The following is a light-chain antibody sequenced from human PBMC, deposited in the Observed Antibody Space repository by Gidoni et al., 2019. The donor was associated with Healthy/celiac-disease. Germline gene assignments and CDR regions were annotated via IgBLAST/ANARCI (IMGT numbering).Light chain of an antibody. V-gene: IGLV1-40*01. Sequence: QPVLTQPPSVSGAPGQRVTISCPGSSSNIGAGYDVHWYQQLPGTAPKLLIYGNSNRPSGVPDRFSGSKSGTSASLAITGLQAEDEADYYCQSYDSSLSGAYVFGTGTKVTVL. CDR1: SSNIGAGYD. CDR3: QSYDSSLSGAYV. CDR2: GNS. J-gene: IGLJ1*01.